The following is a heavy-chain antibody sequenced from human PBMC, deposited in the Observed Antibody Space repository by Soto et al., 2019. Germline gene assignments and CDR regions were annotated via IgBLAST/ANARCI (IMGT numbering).Heavy chain of an antibody. Sequence: GGSLRLSCAASGFTFDDYTMHWVRQAPGKGLEWVSLISWDGGSTYYADSVKGRFTISRDNSKNSLYLQMNSLRTEDTALYYCAKDILTGYSLRGMDVWGQGXTVTVSS. D-gene: IGHD3-9*01. CDR1: GFTFDDYT. CDR2: ISWDGGST. CDR3: AKDILTGYSLRGMDV. J-gene: IGHJ6*02. V-gene: IGHV3-43*01.